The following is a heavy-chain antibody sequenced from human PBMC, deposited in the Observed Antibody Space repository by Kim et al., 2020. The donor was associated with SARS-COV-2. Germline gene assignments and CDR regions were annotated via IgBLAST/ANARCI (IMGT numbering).Heavy chain of an antibody. Sequence: GWSLRLSCGASGFTFSSSSFNWIRQAPGKGLEWISYITIGGDGTQYADSVRGRFTISRDNVHNLIYLQMNSLRHEDTAIYYCARDKAYAFDIWGHGTMVTVSS. CDR1: GFTFSSSS. CDR3: ARDKAYAFDI. V-gene: IGHV3-48*02. J-gene: IGHJ3*02. CDR2: ITIGGDGT.